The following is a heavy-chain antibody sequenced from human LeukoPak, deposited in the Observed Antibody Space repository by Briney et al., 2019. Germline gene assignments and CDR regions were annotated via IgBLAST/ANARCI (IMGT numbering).Heavy chain of an antibody. CDR1: GGSMSTYF. CDR3: ARYCGGDCSHNWFDP. D-gene: IGHD2-21*02. V-gene: IGHV4-4*07. Sequence: SETLSLTCIVSGGSMSTYFWSWIRQPAGKGLEWIGRFYSSGNSDYNPSLKSRVTMSADTSKNQFSMQLTSVTAADTAVYYCARYCGGDCSHNWFDPWGQGTLVTVSS. CDR2: FYSSGNS. J-gene: IGHJ5*02.